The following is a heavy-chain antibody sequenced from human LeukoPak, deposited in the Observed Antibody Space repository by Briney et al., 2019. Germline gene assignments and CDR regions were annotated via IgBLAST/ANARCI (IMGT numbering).Heavy chain of an antibody. J-gene: IGHJ3*02. CDR1: GGSISSGSYY. CDR2: IYTSGST. V-gene: IGHV4-61*02. CDR3: ARARVDYGGFAFDI. Sequence: SQTLSLTCTVSGGSISSGSYYWSWIRQPAGKGLEWIGRIYTSGSTNYNPSLKSRVTMSVDTSKNQFSLKLSSVTAADTAVYYCARARVDYGGFAFDIWGQGTMVTVSS. D-gene: IGHD4-23*01.